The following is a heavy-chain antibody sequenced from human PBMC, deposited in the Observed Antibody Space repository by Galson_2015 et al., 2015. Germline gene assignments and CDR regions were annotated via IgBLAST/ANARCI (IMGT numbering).Heavy chain of an antibody. CDR1: GGTFSSYT. D-gene: IGHD5-24*01. V-gene: IGHV1-69*04. Sequence: SVKVSCKASGGTFSSYTISWVRQAPGQGLEWMGRIIPILGIANYAQKFQGRVTITADKSTSTAYMELSSLRPEDTAVYYCARDLGDGYNYFDYWGQGTLVTVSS. CDR2: IIPILGIA. J-gene: IGHJ4*02. CDR3: ARDLGDGYNYFDY.